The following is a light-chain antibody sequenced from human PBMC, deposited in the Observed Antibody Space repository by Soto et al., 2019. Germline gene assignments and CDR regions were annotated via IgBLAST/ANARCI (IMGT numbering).Light chain of an antibody. CDR2: AAS. J-gene: IGKJ2*01. Sequence: DIPMTQSPSSLSASVGDRVTITCRASQSISSYLNWYQQKPGKAPKLLIYAASSLQSGVPSRFSGSGSGTDFTLTISSLQPEDFATYNCQQSYSIPYTFGQGTKLEIK. CDR3: QQSYSIPYT. V-gene: IGKV1-39*01. CDR1: QSISSY.